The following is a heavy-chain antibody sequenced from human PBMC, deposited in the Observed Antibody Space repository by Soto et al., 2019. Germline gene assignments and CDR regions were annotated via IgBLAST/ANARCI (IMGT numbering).Heavy chain of an antibody. J-gene: IGHJ4*02. CDR2: IESYTKGGTT. CDR3: TSDTFGPRDS. CDR1: GLVFTNAQ. Sequence: GGSLRLSCAASGLVFTNAQMHWVRQAPGKGLEWLALIESYTKGGTTNYAAPVKGRFTISRDDSKNTVYLEMNSLKTEDTAVYYCTSDTFGPRDSWGQGTLVTVSS. D-gene: IGHD3-10*01. V-gene: IGHV3-15*07.